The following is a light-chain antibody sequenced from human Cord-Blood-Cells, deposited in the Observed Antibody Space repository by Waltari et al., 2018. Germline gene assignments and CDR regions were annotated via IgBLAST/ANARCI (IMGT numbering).Light chain of an antibody. CDR3: QQSYSTPLT. CDR2: AAS. Sequence: IQMNQYPSYLSASVGDRATITCRASQSISSYLNWYQQKPGKAPKLLIYAASSLQSGVPSRFSGSGSGTDFTLTISSLQPEDFATYYCQQSYSTPLTFGGGTKVEIK. CDR1: QSISSY. J-gene: IGKJ4*01. V-gene: IGKV1-39*01.